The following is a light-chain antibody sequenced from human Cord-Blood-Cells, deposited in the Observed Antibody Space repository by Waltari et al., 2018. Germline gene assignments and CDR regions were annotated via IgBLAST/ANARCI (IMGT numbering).Light chain of an antibody. CDR3: CSYAGSSTPWV. V-gene: IGLV2-23*01. J-gene: IGLJ3*02. CDR1: SSYVGSYKL. Sequence: SALTQPASVSGSPGQSITISCTGTSSYVGSYKLFSWYQQHPGKAPNLMIYEGSKRPSGVSIRFSGSKSGNTASLTISGLQAEDEADYYCCSYAGSSTPWVFGGGTKLTVL. CDR2: EGS.